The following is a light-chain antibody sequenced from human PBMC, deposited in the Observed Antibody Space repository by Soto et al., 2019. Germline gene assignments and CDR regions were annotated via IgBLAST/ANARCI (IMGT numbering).Light chain of an antibody. CDR3: QQYNNWPRT. CDR2: GAS. J-gene: IGKJ1*01. CDR1: QSVSSN. V-gene: IGKV3-15*01. Sequence: EIVMTQSLATLSVSQGERATLSCRASQSVSSNLAWYQQKPGQAPRLLIYGASTRATGIPARFSGSGSGTGFTLTISSLQSEDFAVYYCQQYNNWPRTFGQGTKVDIK.